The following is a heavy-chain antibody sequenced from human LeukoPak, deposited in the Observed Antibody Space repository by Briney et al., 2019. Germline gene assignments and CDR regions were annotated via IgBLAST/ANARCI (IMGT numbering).Heavy chain of an antibody. V-gene: IGHV3-30-3*01. Sequence: GGSLRFSCAASGFTFNSYAMHWVRQAPGKGLEWVAVVSYDGSNKYYADSVKGRFTISRDNSRNTLYLQMNSLRAEDTAVFYCARDLEWLRLEGGMDVWGQGTTVTVSS. CDR1: GFTFNSYA. D-gene: IGHD5-12*01. CDR3: ARDLEWLRLEGGMDV. CDR2: VSYDGSNK. J-gene: IGHJ6*02.